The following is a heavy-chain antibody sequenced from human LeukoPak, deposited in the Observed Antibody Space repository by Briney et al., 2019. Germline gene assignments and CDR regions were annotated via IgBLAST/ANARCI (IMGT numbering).Heavy chain of an antibody. CDR1: GFTFRGYV. V-gene: IGHV3-23*01. D-gene: IGHD3-22*01. CDR3: AKISDSSGSDI. J-gene: IGHJ3*02. Sequence: GGSLRLSCAASGFTFRGYVMSWVRQAPGKGLEWVSAISGSAGSTYYADSVKGRFTISRDNSKNTLYLQMNSLRAKDTAVYYCAKISDSSGSDIWGQGTMVTVSS. CDR2: ISGSAGST.